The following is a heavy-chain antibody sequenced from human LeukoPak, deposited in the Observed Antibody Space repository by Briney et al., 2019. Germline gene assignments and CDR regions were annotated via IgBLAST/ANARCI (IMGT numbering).Heavy chain of an antibody. D-gene: IGHD1-26*01. CDR2: ISSSSSTT. Sequence: GGSLRLSCAASGFSFSDYNMNWVRQAPGKGLEWVAYISSSSSTTHYADSVTGRFSISRDNAKSSLYLQMNSLRVEDTAVYYCARDLYSGSYYDFDYWGQGTLVTVSS. CDR3: ARDLYSGSYYDFDY. CDR1: GFSFSDYN. V-gene: IGHV3-48*01. J-gene: IGHJ4*02.